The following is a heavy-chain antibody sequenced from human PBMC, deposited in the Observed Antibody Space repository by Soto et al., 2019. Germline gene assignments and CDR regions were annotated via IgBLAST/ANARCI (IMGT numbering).Heavy chain of an antibody. J-gene: IGHJ4*02. D-gene: IGHD3-22*01. CDR3: ASPRLDSSGYYYCDC. V-gene: IGHV5-51*01. CDR1: GYSFTSYW. Sequence: GESLKFSCKGSGYSFTSYWLGWARQMPGKGLAWMGIIYPGDSDTRSSPSFHRHVTISADKSISPAYLQWSSQKASNTTMYYCASPRLDSSGYYYCDCWGKGTLVTVSS. CDR2: IYPGDSDT.